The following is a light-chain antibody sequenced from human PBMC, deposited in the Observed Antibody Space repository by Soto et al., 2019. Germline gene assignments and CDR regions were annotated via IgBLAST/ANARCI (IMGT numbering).Light chain of an antibody. J-gene: IGKJ4*01. CDR1: QSVSSSC. CDR2: GAS. V-gene: IGKV3-20*01. CDR3: QQYGSSPLT. Sequence: EVVLTQSPGTLSLSPGERATLSCRASQSVSSSCLAWYQQKPGQAPRLLIYGASSRATGIPDRFSDSGSGTDFTLTISRLEPEDFAVYYCQQYGSSPLTFGGGTKVEIK.